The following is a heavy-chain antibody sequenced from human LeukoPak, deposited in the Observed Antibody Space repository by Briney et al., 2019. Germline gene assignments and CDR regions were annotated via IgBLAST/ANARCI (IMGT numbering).Heavy chain of an antibody. D-gene: IGHD5-12*01. V-gene: IGHV3-15*01. CDR3: TQGVAKAYS. Sequence: GGSLRLSCAASGXTLSPFSYAWMNWVRQAPGKGLEWVGRIKSKSDGGTTDFAAPVKGRFTMSRDDSENTVSLQMNSLKIEDTAVYFCTQGVAKAYSWGQGTLVTVSS. CDR2: IKSKSDGGTT. J-gene: IGHJ4*02. CDR1: GXTLSPFSYAW.